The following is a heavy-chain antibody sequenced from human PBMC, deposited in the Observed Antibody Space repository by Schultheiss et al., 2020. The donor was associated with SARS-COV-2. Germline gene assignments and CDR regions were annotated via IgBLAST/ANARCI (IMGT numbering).Heavy chain of an antibody. D-gene: IGHD2-2*02. V-gene: IGHV3-30*07. CDR2: ISYDGSNK. CDR1: GFTFSSYE. CDR3: ARAIVVAPAAIPIPEFGF. J-gene: IGHJ4*02. Sequence: GGSLRLSCAASGFTFSSYEMNWVRQAPGKGLEWVAVISYDGSNKYYADSVKGRFTISRDNSKNSLYLQMNSLRAEDTAVYYCARAIVVAPAAIPIPEFGFWGQGTLVTVSS.